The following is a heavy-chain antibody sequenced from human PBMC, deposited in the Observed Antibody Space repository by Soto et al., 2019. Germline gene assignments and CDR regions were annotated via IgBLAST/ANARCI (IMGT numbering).Heavy chain of an antibody. CDR3: ARDPPYYYDSSGYYYPDAFGI. D-gene: IGHD3-22*01. CDR1: GGSVSSESHY. CDR2: IYYTGST. Sequence: NPSETLSLTCTVSGGSVSSESHYWSWIRQTPGKGLEWIGYIYYTGSTNYNPSLKGRVTMSVDTSRDQVSLRLRSVTRADTAVYYGARDPPYYYDSSGYYYPDAFGIWGQGTMVT. J-gene: IGHJ3*02. V-gene: IGHV4-61*01.